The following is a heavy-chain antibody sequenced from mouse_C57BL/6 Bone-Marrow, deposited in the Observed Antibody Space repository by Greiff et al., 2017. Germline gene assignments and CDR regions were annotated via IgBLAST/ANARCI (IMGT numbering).Heavy chain of an antibody. D-gene: IGHD4-1*01. CDR1: GYTFTSYW. J-gene: IGHJ2*01. V-gene: IGHV1-55*01. CDR3: ARSGPLGRSFDY. Sequence: QVQLKQPGAELVKPGASVKMSCKASGYTFTSYWITLVKQRPGQGLEWIGDIYPTSGRTNYNEKFKSKAILTVDTSSNTAYMQLSSLTSEDSAVFDCARSGPLGRSFDYWGQGTTLTVSS. CDR2: IYPTSGRT.